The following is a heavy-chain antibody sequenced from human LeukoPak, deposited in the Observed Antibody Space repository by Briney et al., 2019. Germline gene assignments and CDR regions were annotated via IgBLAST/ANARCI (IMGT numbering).Heavy chain of an antibody. Sequence: GASVKVSCKASGYTFTSYAMNWVRQAPGQGLEWMGWINTNTGNPTYAQGFTGRFVFSLDTSVSTAYLQISSLKAEDTAVYYCAREEAGIYYRPAPNWFDPWGQGTLVTVSS. CDR1: GYTFTSYA. CDR2: INTNTGNP. CDR3: AREEAGIYYRPAPNWFDP. V-gene: IGHV7-4-1*02. J-gene: IGHJ5*02. D-gene: IGHD1-26*01.